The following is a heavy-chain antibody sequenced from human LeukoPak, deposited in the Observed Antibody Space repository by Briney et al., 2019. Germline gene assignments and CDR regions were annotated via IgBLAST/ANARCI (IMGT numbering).Heavy chain of an antibody. J-gene: IGHJ4*02. Sequence: PSETLSLTCTVSGGSIGTYYWSWIRQPPGKGLEWIGYIYTSGGTNYNPSLKSRVTISVDTSKNQFSLKLGSVTAADTAVYYCARQAYGSGIDSWGQGTLVTVSS. D-gene: IGHD3-10*01. V-gene: IGHV4-4*09. CDR1: GGSIGTYY. CDR3: ARQAYGSGIDS. CDR2: IYTSGGT.